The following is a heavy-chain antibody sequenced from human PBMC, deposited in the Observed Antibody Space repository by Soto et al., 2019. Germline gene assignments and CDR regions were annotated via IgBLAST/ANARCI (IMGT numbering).Heavy chain of an antibody. J-gene: IGHJ4*02. D-gene: IGHD6-6*01. CDR2: ISWNSGSI. CDR1: GFTFDDYA. V-gene: IGHV3-9*01. CDR3: ARALNEYSSSLVGVRGFDY. Sequence: GGSLRLSCAASGFTFDDYAMHWVRQAPGKGLEWVSGISWNSGSIGYAASVKGRFTISRDNAKNSLYLQMNSLRAEDTALYYCARALNEYSSSLVGVRGFDYWGQGTLVTVSS.